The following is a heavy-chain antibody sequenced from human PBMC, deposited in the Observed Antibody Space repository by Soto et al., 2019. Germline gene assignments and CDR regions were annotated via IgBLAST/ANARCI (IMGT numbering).Heavy chain of an antibody. Sequence: PGGSLRLSCAASGFTFTDYYMSWIRQAPGKGLDWISYISSSGTTFYYADSVRGRFTVSRDSAKNSLYLQMNSLRAEDTAVYYCARDHCSGNPCYEDAFAIWGQGTTVTVSS. J-gene: IGHJ3*02. V-gene: IGHV3-11*01. D-gene: IGHD2-15*01. CDR3: ARDHCSGNPCYEDAFAI. CDR1: GFTFTDYY. CDR2: ISSSGTTF.